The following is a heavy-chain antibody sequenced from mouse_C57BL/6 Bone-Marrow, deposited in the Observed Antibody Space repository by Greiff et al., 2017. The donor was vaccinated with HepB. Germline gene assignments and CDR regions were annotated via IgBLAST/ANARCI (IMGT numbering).Heavy chain of an antibody. D-gene: IGHD2-4*01. CDR2: IIYDGSN. V-gene: IGHV3-6*01. CDR3: ARSGYYDYDLPGFVH. Sequence: DVQLQEPGPGLVKPSQSLSLTCSVTGYSITSGYYWNWIRQFPGNKLEWMGYIIYDGSNNYNPSLKNQITITRDTSKNQSFLKLNSVTTEDTATYYCARSGYYDYDLPGFVHWGQGTLVTVSA. J-gene: IGHJ3*01. CDR1: GYSITSGYY.